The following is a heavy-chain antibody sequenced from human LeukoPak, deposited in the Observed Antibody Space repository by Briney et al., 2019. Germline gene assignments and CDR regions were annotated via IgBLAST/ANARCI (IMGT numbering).Heavy chain of an antibody. CDR1: GGSISSSSYY. CDR2: IYYSGST. Sequence: PSETLSLTCTVSGGSISSSSYYWGWIRQPPGKGLEWIGSIYYSGSTYYNPSLKSRVTISVDTSKNQFSLKLSSVTAADTAVYYCARDVAYDFWSDSKYYFDYWGQGTLVTVSS. J-gene: IGHJ4*02. D-gene: IGHD3-3*01. V-gene: IGHV4-39*02. CDR3: ARDVAYDFWSDSKYYFDY.